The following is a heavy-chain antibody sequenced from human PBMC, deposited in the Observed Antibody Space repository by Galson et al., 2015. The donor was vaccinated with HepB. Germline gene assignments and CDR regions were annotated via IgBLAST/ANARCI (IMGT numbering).Heavy chain of an antibody. Sequence: LSLTCAVYGGSFSGYYWSWIRQPPGKGLEWIGEINHSGSTNYNPSLKSRVTISVDTSKNQFSLKLSSVTAADTAVYYCARGYGYMDVWGQGTTVTVSS. J-gene: IGHJ6*02. CDR1: GGSFSGYY. D-gene: IGHD4-17*01. V-gene: IGHV4-34*01. CDR3: ARGYGYMDV. CDR2: INHSGST.